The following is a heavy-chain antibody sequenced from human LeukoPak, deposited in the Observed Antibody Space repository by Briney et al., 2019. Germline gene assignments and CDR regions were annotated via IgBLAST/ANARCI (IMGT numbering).Heavy chain of an antibody. D-gene: IGHD4-11*01. CDR2: IWSDGSNK. J-gene: IGHJ4*02. V-gene: IGHV3-33*06. CDR1: EFTFNHFG. Sequence: GGSLRLSCAASEFTFNHFGMHWVRQAPGKGLEWVAVIWSDGSNKFYADSVRGRFTISRDDSRKTVYLQMDRMTAEDTAIYYCAKDAQRGFDYSNSLEYWGQGALVTVSS. CDR3: AKDAQRGFDYSNSLEY.